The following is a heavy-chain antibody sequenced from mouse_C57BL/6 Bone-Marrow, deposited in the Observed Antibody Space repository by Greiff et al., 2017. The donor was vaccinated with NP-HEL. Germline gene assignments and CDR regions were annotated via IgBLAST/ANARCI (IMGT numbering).Heavy chain of an antibody. D-gene: IGHD2-5*01. CDR1: GYSITSGYY. V-gene: IGHV3-6*01. CDR2: ISYDGSN. CDR3: ASAYYSNYPFDY. J-gene: IGHJ2*01. Sequence: EVQLQESGPGLVKPSQSLSLTCSVTGYSITSGYYWNWIRQFPGNKLEWMGYISYDGSNNYNPSLKNRISITRDTSKNQFFLKLNSVTTEDTATYYCASAYYSNYPFDYWGQGTTLTVSS.